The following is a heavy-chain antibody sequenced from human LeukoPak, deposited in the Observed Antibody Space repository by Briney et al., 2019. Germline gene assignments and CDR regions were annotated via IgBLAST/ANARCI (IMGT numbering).Heavy chain of an antibody. V-gene: IGHV4-61*05. CDR1: GGSISSSSYY. J-gene: IGHJ4*02. D-gene: IGHD3-3*01. CDR3: ARSVQDYDFWSGYYFDY. Sequence: SETLSLTCTVSGGSISSSSYYWGWIRQPPGKGLEWIGYIYYTGSTNYNPSLKSRVTISIDTSKNQLSLKLSSVTAADTAVYYCARSVQDYDFWSGYYFDYWGQGTLVTVSS. CDR2: IYYTGST.